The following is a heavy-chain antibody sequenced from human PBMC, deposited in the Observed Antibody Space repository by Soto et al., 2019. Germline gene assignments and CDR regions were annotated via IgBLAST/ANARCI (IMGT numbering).Heavy chain of an antibody. CDR3: TTDHDRINGTTDFDY. V-gene: IGHV3-15*01. Sequence: APGKGLEWVGRIKSKTDGGTTDYAAPVKGRFTISRDDSKNTLYLQMNSLKTEDTAVYYCTTDHDRINGTTDFDYWGQGTLVTVSS. CDR2: IKSKTDGGTT. J-gene: IGHJ4*02. D-gene: IGHD1-7*01.